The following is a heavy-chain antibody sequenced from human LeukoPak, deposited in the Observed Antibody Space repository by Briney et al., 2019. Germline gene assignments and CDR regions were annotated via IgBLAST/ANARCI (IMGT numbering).Heavy chain of an antibody. CDR1: GYTFTSYY. J-gene: IGHJ4*02. Sequence: ASVKVSCKASGYTFTSYYMHWVRQAPGQGLEWMGIINPSGGSTSYAQKFQGRVTMTRDTSTSTVYMELSSLRSEDTAVYYCARYSSGYYPPSSFDYWGQGTLVTVSS. CDR3: ARYSSGYYPPSSFDY. D-gene: IGHD3-22*01. CDR2: INPSGGST. V-gene: IGHV1-46*01.